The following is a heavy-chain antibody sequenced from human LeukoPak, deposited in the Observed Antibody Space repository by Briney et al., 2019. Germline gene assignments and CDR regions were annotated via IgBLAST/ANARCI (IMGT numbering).Heavy chain of an antibody. CDR1: GASISSYY. CDR3: ACSSTTWSGYFDY. J-gene: IGHJ4*02. CDR2: INFSGNT. V-gene: IGHV4-59*12. D-gene: IGHD2-2*01. Sequence: WETLSLTGTVSGASISSYYWSWIRQPPGEGLEWIGYINFSGNTNYNPSLKSRVTISLDTSKNQFSLQLNSVTAADTAVYYCACSSTTWSGYFDYWGQGTLVTVSS.